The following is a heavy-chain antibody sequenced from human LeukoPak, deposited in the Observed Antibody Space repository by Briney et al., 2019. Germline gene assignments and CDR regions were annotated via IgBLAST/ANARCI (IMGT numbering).Heavy chain of an antibody. Sequence: GGSLRFSCAASGFTFSNGWMSWGRQGPGKGLGWVGRIKSKTDGGTTDYAAPVKGRFTISRDDSKNTLYLQMNSLRAEDTAVYYCAELAITMIGGVWGKGTTVTISS. D-gene: IGHD3-10*02. CDR3: AELAITMIGGV. J-gene: IGHJ6*04. V-gene: IGHV3-15*01. CDR1: GFTFSNGW. CDR2: IKSKTDGGTT.